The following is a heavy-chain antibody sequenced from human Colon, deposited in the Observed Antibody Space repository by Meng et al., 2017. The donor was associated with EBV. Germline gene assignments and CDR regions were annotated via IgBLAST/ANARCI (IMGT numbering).Heavy chain of an antibody. CDR1: GVSISSNIR. D-gene: IGHD1-26*01. CDR2: IDDSGST. Sequence: QVQLQESGPGLVKPSGTRSPTCGVSGVSISSNIRWTWVRQPPGKGLEWIGDIDDSGSTNYNPSLNSRISISLDKSKNHFSLKVNSVTAADTAVYYCARGKQDAWELLAYWGQGALVTVSS. V-gene: IGHV4-4*02. CDR3: ARGKQDAWELLAY. J-gene: IGHJ4*02.